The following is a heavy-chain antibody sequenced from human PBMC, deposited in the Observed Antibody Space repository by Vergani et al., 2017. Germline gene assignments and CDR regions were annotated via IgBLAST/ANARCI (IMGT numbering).Heavy chain of an antibody. Sequence: QVQLQESGPGLVKPSQTLSLTCTVSGGSISSYYWSWIRQPPGKGLEWLGYISYSGSTNYNPSLKSRVTISVDTSKNQFSLKLSSVTAADTAVYYCARSYGDGLTDYWGQGTLVTVSS. J-gene: IGHJ4*02. CDR1: GGSISSYY. CDR2: ISYSGST. CDR3: ARSYGDGLTDY. D-gene: IGHD5-24*01. V-gene: IGHV4-59*01.